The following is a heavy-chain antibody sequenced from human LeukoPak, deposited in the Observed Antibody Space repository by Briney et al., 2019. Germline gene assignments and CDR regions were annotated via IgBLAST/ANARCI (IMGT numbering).Heavy chain of an antibody. V-gene: IGHV3-23*01. CDR2: MNNGPGAT. Sequence: GSSLRLSCAASGFSFSTSPMSWLRQPPGKGLEWVSAMNNGPGATFYRDSVRGRFTISRDDSKSTLYLQMNSLRAEDTGTYYCAKTHYDLLDVWGQGTTVTVSS. J-gene: IGHJ6*02. D-gene: IGHD5-12*01. CDR3: AKTHYDLLDV. CDR1: GFSFSTSP.